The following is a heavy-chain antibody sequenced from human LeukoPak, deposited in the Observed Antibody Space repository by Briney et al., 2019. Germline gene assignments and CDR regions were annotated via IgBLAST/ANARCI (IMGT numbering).Heavy chain of an antibody. CDR3: ARSGYHYYYGMDV. Sequence: GGSLRLSCAASGFTFSSHAMSWVRQAPGKGLEWVAVIWYDGSNKYYADSVKGRFTISRDNSKNTLYLQMNSLRAEDTAVYYCARSGYHYYYGMDVWGQGTTVTVSS. V-gene: IGHV3-33*08. CDR1: GFTFSSHA. J-gene: IGHJ6*02. CDR2: IWYDGSNK.